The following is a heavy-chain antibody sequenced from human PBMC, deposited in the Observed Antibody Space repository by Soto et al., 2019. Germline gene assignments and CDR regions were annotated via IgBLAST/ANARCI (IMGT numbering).Heavy chain of an antibody. CDR2: IWYDGSNK. CDR1: GFTFSSYG. Sequence: HPGGSLRLSCAASGFTFSSYGMHWVRQAPGKGLEWVAVIWYDGSNKYYADSVKGRFTISRDNSKNTLYLQMNSLRAEDTAVYYCARETVLRGGYYYYYGMDVWGQGTTVTVSS. J-gene: IGHJ6*02. D-gene: IGHD4-17*01. V-gene: IGHV3-33*01. CDR3: ARETVLRGGYYYYYGMDV.